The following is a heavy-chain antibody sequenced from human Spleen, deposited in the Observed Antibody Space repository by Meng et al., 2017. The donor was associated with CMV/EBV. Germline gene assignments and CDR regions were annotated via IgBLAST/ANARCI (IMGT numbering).Heavy chain of an antibody. CDR2: IKQDGSEK. D-gene: IGHD3-10*01. Sequence: LSLTCAASGFTFSSYWMSWVRQAPGKGLEWVANIKQDGSEKYYVDSVKGRFTISRDNAKNSLNLQMNSLRAEDTAVYYCARFMAGRSGDYYYYYGMDVWGQGTTVTVSS. CDR3: ARFMAGRSGDYYYYYGMDV. V-gene: IGHV3-7*01. CDR1: GFTFSSYW. J-gene: IGHJ6*02.